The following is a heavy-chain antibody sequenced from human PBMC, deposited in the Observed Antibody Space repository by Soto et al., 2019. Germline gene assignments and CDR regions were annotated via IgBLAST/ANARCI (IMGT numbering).Heavy chain of an antibody. V-gene: IGHV3-74*03. Sequence: EVQLVESGGGLVQPGGSLRLSCAASGFTFSSYWMHWCRQAPGKGVVWVSRINSDGSSTKYADSVKGRFTISRDNAKNTLYLQMNSLRAEDTAVDYCARVPYSGGWYALWGQGTLVTVSS. CDR1: GFTFSSYW. CDR3: ARVPYSGGWYAL. J-gene: IGHJ4*02. D-gene: IGHD6-19*01. CDR2: INSDGSST.